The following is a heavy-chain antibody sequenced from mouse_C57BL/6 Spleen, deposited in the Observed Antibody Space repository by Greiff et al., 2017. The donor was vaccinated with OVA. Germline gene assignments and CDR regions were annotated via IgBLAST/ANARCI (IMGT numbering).Heavy chain of an antibody. D-gene: IGHD1-1*01. V-gene: IGHV1-64*01. CDR3: ALNYYGSSYRYFDV. CDR2: IHPNSGST. Sequence: QVQLQQPGAELVKPGASVKLSCKASGYTFTSYWMHWVKQRPGQGLEWIGMIHPNSGSTNYNEKFKSKATLTVDNSSSTAYMQLSSLTSEDSAVYYCALNYYGSSYRYFDVWGTGTTVTVSS. CDR1: GYTFTSYW. J-gene: IGHJ1*03.